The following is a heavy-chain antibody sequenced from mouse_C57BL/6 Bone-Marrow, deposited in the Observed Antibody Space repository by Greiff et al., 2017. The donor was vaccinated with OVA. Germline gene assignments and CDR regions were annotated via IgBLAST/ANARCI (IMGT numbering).Heavy chain of an antibody. CDR1: CSTFPDYS. CDR3: ARMIRYYYGSSYGYFDV. D-gene: IGHD1-1*01. CDR2: INPYNGGT. Sequence: EVQLHQSGPVLVTPGASVKMSCQASCSTFPDYSMNWVQQRPGQSLEWIGVINPYNGGTSYNQKFKGKATLTVDKSSSTAYMELNSLTSEDSAVYYCARMIRYYYGSSYGYFDVWGTGTTVTVSS. V-gene: IGHV1-19*01. J-gene: IGHJ1*03.